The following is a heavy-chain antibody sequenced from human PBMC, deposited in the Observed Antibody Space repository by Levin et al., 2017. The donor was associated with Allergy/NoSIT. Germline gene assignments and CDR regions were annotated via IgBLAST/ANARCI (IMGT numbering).Heavy chain of an antibody. V-gene: IGHV4-30-2*01. CDR3: ARGPYDSSKQVGAEFDY. D-gene: IGHD3-22*01. Sequence: SQTLSLPCAVSGASLRGFSWSWIRPPPGKALEWIGYIYYSGSTHYNSSLESRVTISVDRSKGQFSLNLRSLTAADTAVYYCARGPYDSSKQVGAEFDYWGQGTPVTVSS. J-gene: IGHJ4*02. CDR2: IYYSGST. CDR1: GASLRGFS.